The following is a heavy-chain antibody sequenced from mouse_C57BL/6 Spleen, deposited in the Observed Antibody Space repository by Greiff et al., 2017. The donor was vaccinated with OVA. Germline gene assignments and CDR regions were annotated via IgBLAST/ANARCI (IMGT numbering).Heavy chain of an antibody. CDR3: ARSTMVDY. Sequence: EVKLVESGPELVKPGASVKISCKASGYTFTDYYMNWVKQSHGKSLEWIGDINPNNGGTSYNQKFKGKATLTVDKSSSTAYMELRSLTSEDSAVYYCARSTMVDYWGQGTTLTVSS. D-gene: IGHD2-1*01. CDR1: GYTFTDYY. J-gene: IGHJ2*01. V-gene: IGHV1-26*01. CDR2: INPNNGGT.